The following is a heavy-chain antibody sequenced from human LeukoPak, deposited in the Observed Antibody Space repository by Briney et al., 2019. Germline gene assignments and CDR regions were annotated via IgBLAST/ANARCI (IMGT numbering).Heavy chain of an antibody. CDR3: AKASSSSWRYYYYYMDV. V-gene: IGHV3-30*02. CDR1: GFTFSSYG. CDR2: IRYDGSNK. Sequence: GGSLRLSCAASGFTFSSYGMHWVRQAPGRGLEWVAFIRYDGSNKYYADSVKGRFTISRDNSKNTLYLQMNSLRAEDTAVYYCAKASSSSWRYYYYYMDVWGKGTTVTISS. J-gene: IGHJ6*03. D-gene: IGHD6-13*01.